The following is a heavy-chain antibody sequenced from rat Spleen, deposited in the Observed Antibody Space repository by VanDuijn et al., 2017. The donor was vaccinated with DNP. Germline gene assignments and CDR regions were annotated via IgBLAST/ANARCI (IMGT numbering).Heavy chain of an antibody. J-gene: IGHJ2*01. CDR3: AKGPNFGGWSDYFDC. V-gene: IGHV5-25*01. CDR1: GFTFSDCY. Sequence: EVQLVESDGGLVQPGRSLKVSCAASGFTFSDCYMAWVRQAPGKGLEWLSSINTDGGSTFYPDSAKGRFTITRDNAKNTLYLQMNKLGSEDTAIYYCAKGPNFGGWSDYFDCWGQGIMVTVSS. CDR2: INTDGGST. D-gene: IGHD1-11*01.